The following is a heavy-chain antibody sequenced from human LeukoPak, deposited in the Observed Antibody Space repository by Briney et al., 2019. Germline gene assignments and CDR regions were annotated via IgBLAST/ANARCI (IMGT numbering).Heavy chain of an antibody. CDR3: AKEVGYDSSGYDDY. J-gene: IGHJ4*02. Sequence: GGSLRLSCAASGFTVSSNCVTWVRQAPGKGLEWVSVIYISGSRYYADSVKGRFTISRDNSKNTVYLQMNSLRAEDTAVYYCAKEVGYDSSGYDDYWGQGTLVTVSS. CDR1: GFTVSSNC. CDR2: IYISGSR. D-gene: IGHD3-22*01. V-gene: IGHV3-66*01.